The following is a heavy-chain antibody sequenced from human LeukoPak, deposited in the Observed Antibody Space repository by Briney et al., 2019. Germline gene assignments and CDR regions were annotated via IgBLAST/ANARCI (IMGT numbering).Heavy chain of an antibody. J-gene: IGHJ4*02. CDR3: AKNRGYCSGGSCYGDY. D-gene: IGHD2-15*01. CDR1: GFTFSNYA. Sequence: GGSLRLSCAASGFTFSNYAMSWVRQAPGKGLEWVSTISTSGDNTYFADSVKGRLTISRDISKNTLYLQMNSLRVEDTAVYYCAKNRGYCSGGSCYGDYWGQGTLVTVSS. V-gene: IGHV3-23*01. CDR2: ISTSGDNT.